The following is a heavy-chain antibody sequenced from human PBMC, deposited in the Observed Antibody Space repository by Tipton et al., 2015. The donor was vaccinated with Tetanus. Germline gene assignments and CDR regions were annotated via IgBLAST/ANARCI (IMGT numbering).Heavy chain of an antibody. Sequence: TLSLTCTVSGAPISRTNYYWGWIRQPPGKGLEWIGSIYNTGNTYYNPSLGSRVTMSVDTSKSQFSLRLSSVTAADTAVYYCARLSSSTNDAHAFDVWGQGTMVTVSS. CDR3: ARLSSSTNDAHAFDV. CDR2: IYNTGNT. J-gene: IGHJ3*01. D-gene: IGHD2-8*01. CDR1: GAPISRTNYY. V-gene: IGHV4-39*01.